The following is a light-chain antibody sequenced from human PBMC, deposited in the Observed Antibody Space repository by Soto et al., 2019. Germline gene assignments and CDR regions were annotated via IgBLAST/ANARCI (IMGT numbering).Light chain of an antibody. CDR2: DAS. V-gene: IGKV3-11*01. CDR1: QSVSNY. CDR3: HQRSNGPRRT. Sequence: EIVLTQSPATLSLSPGERATLSCRASQSVSNYLAWYQQKPGQAPRLLIYDASTRATGIPARFSGSGSGTDFTLTIISLEPEDFTVYYCHQRSNGPRRTFGGGTKVDIK. J-gene: IGKJ4*01.